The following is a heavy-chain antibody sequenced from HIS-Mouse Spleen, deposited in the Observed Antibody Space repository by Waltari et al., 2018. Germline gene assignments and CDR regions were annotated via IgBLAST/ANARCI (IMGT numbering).Heavy chain of an antibody. CDR1: GFTFSSYG. D-gene: IGHD3-16*01. CDR3: AKDLRGGRGFDY. CDR2: IGYDGSNK. Sequence: QVQLVESGGGVVQPGRSLRLSCAASGFTFSSYGMHWVRQAPGKGLAWVAVIGYDGSNKSYADSVKGRFTISRDNSKNTLYLQMNSLRAEDTAVYYCAKDLRGGRGFDYWGQGTLVTVSS. V-gene: IGHV3-33*06. J-gene: IGHJ4*02.